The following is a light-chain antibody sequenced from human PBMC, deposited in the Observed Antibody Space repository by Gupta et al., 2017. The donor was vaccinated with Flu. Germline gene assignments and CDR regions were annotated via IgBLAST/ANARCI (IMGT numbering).Light chain of an antibody. J-gene: IGLJ2*01. Sequence: QSVLDQPPSTSGTPEQRVTIFSSGSNSNIGSNTVNWYQQAPGTAPRLLIYSNNQRPSGVPDRFSGPKSGTSASLAISGLQSEDEADYYCEAWDDRINGVVFGGGTRLTVL. CDR1: NSNIGSNT. CDR2: SNN. CDR3: EAWDDRINGVV. V-gene: IGLV1-44*01.